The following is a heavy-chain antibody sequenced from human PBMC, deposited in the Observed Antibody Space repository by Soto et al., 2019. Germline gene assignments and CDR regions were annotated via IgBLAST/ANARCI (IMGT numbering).Heavy chain of an antibody. J-gene: IGHJ4*02. Sequence: PSETLSLTCTVSGGSITNYYWNWIRQAPGKGLEWIGYIFYTGSTNYNPSLKSRVTISVDTSENQFSLKLSSVTAADTAVYFCARRSCVILGDILYWWGQGMSDTVSS. V-gene: IGHV4-59*08. CDR2: IFYTGST. CDR1: GGSITNYY. CDR3: ARRSCVILGDILYW. D-gene: IGHD2-21*01.